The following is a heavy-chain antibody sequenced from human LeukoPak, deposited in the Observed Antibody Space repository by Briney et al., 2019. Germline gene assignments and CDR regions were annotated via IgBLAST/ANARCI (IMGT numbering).Heavy chain of an antibody. D-gene: IGHD3-10*01. V-gene: IGHV4-39*07. CDR3: AKSNGYGLVGI. J-gene: IGHJ3*02. Sequence: SDTLSLTCTVSGGSISSSSYYWGWIRQPPGKGLEWIGNIFYSGSTSYSPSLKSRVTISLDASRNQFSLKLNSVTAADTAVYYCAKSNGYGLVGIWGQGTMVTVSS. CDR1: GGSISSSSYY. CDR2: IFYSGST.